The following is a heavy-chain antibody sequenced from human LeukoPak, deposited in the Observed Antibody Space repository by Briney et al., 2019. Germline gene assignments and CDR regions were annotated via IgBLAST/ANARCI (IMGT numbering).Heavy chain of an antibody. V-gene: IGHV4-59*08. D-gene: IGHD1-1*01. CDR3: ARTIDPYIFDF. CDR1: GGSISSYY. CDR2: IYYSGST. J-gene: IGHJ4*02. Sequence: SSETLSLTCTVSGGSISSYYWSWIRQPPGKGLEWIGYIYYSGSTNYNPSLKSRLTISVDTSRNQFSLKLSSVTAADTAAYYCARTIDPYIFDFWGQGILVTVSS.